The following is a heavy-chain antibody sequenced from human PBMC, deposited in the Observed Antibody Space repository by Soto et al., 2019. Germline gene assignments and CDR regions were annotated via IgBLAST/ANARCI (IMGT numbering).Heavy chain of an antibody. Sequence: ASVKVSCKASGYTFTGYYMHWVRQAPGQGLEWMGWINPNSGCTNYAQKIQGWVTMTSDTSISTAYMELSRLRSDDTAVYYSARAFKTWFDPWGQGTLVTVSS. V-gene: IGHV1-2*04. CDR3: ARAFKTWFDP. CDR2: INPNSGCT. CDR1: GYTFTGYY. J-gene: IGHJ5*02.